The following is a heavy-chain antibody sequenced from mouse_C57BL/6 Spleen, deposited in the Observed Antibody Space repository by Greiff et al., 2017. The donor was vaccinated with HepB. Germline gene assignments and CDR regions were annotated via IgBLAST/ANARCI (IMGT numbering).Heavy chain of an antibody. CDR1: GFTFSDYG. CDR3: ARDYGSSYYAMDY. J-gene: IGHJ4*01. Sequence: EVTSAESGGGLVKPGGSLKLSCAASGFTFSDYGMHWVRQAPEKGLEWVAYISSGSSTIYYADTVKGRFTSSRDNAKNTLFLQMTSLRSEDTAMYYCARDYGSSYYAMDYWGQGTSVTVSS. CDR2: ISSGSSTI. D-gene: IGHD1-1*01. V-gene: IGHV5-17*01.